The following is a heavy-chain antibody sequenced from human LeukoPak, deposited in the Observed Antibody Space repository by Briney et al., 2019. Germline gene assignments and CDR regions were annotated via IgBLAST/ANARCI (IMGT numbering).Heavy chain of an antibody. D-gene: IGHD3-3*01. CDR3: ARAPAYYDFWSPFDY. CDR2: IYYSGST. Sequence: SETLSLTCTVSGGSIRSSYYYWGWIRQPPGKGLEWIGYIYYSGSTYYNPSLKSRVTISVDTSKNQFSLKLSSVTAADTAVYYCARAPAYYDFWSPFDYWGQGTLVTVSS. V-gene: IGHV4-31*03. J-gene: IGHJ4*02. CDR1: GGSIRSSYYY.